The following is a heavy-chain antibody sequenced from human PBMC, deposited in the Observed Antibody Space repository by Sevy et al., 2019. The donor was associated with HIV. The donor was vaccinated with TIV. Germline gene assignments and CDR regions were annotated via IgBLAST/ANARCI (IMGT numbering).Heavy chain of an antibody. Sequence: GGSLRLSCAASGFTFDDYPMHWVRQAPGKGLEWVSGISWNSASTGYADSVKGRFTISRDNAKKYLYQQMNSLRAEDTAFYYCGKDIRNYEGDYYHFYGMDVWGQGTTVTVSS. V-gene: IGHV3-9*01. J-gene: IGHJ6*02. D-gene: IGHD4-4*01. CDR2: ISWNSAST. CDR1: GFTFDDYP. CDR3: GKDIRNYEGDYYHFYGMDV.